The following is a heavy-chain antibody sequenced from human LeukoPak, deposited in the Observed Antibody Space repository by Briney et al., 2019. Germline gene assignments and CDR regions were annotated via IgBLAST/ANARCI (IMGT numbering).Heavy chain of an antibody. Sequence: PSQTLSLTCTVSGGSISSGDYYWSWIRQPPGKGLEWIGYIYNNGRTYYNPSLKSRVTISVDTSKNLFSLKVSSVTAADAAVYYCARGPTYSSGAYFDYWGQGIQVTVSS. CDR3: ARGPTYSSGAYFDY. J-gene: IGHJ4*02. CDR1: GGSISSGDYY. CDR2: IYNNGRT. D-gene: IGHD6-19*01. V-gene: IGHV4-30-4*01.